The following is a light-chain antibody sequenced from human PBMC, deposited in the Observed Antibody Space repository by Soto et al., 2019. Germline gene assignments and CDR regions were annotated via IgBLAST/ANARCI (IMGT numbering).Light chain of an antibody. V-gene: IGLV2-23*02. CDR3: CSSGGSPTYV. J-gene: IGLJ1*01. CDR2: EVN. CDR1: SSNVGSYKL. Sequence: QSVLTQPASVSGSPGQSITISCTGTSSNVGSYKLVSWYQQHPGKAPKLMIFEVNKSPSGVSNRFSGSKSGNTASLTISGLKVEDEADYYCCSSGGSPTYVFGTGTKVTVL.